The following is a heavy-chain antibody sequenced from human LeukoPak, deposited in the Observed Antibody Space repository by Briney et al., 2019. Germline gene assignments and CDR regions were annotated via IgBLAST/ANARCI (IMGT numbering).Heavy chain of an antibody. Sequence: PGGSLRLSCAASGFTFSSYSMNWVRQAPGKGLEWVSSISSSSSYIYYADSVKGRFTISRDNAKNSLYLQMNSLRAEGTAVYYCARDSSSWYSLQYFQHWGQGTLVTVSS. CDR1: GFTFSSYS. CDR3: ARDSSSWYSLQYFQH. J-gene: IGHJ1*01. CDR2: ISSSSSYI. D-gene: IGHD6-13*01. V-gene: IGHV3-21*01.